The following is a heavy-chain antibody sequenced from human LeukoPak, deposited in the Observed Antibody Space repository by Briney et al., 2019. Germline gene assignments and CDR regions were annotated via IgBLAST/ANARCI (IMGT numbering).Heavy chain of an antibody. V-gene: IGHV3-23*01. CDR2: ITGSGGNT. Sequence: PGGSLRLSCAASGFPFNNAWMSWVRQAPGKGLEWVSAITGSGGNTYYADSVKGRFTVSRDNSKNTVFLQMNSLRAEDTAVYYCAKWGDYDVLTGYYVSDYWGQGTLVTVSS. D-gene: IGHD3-9*01. CDR3: AKWGDYDVLTGYYVSDY. CDR1: GFPFNNAW. J-gene: IGHJ4*02.